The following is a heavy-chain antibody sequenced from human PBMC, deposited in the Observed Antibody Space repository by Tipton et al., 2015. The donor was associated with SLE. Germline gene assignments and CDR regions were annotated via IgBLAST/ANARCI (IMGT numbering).Heavy chain of an antibody. CDR3: ARAGGSGGSCAY. V-gene: IGHV1-18*01. CDR2: ISAYNGNT. Sequence: GAEVKKPGASVKVSCKATGFDFSDYFVHWVRQAPGQGLEWMGWISAYNGNTNYGHGRVTLTTDTSTSTAYMELWSLTPDDTAVYYCARAGGSGGSCAYWGQGTLVTVSS. J-gene: IGHJ4*02. CDR1: GFDFSDYF. D-gene: IGHD2-15*01.